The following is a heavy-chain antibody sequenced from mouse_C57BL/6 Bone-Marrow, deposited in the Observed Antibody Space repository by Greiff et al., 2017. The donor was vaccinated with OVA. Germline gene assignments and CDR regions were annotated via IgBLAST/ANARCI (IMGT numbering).Heavy chain of an antibody. D-gene: IGHD1-1*01. V-gene: IGHV1-81*01. CDR1: GYTFTSYG. J-gene: IGHJ2*01. Sequence: QVHVKQSGAELARPGASVKLSCKASGYTFTSYGISWVKQRTGQGLEWIGEIYPRSGNTYYNEKFKGKATLTADKSSSTAYMELRSLTSEDSAVYFCAKGSLLPPFDYWGQGTTLTVSS. CDR3: AKGSLLPPFDY. CDR2: IYPRSGNT.